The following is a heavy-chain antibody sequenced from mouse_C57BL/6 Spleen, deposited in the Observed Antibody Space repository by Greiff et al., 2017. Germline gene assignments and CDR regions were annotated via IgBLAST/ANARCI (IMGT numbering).Heavy chain of an antibody. CDR1: GYTFTSYT. J-gene: IGHJ3*01. V-gene: IGHV1-4*01. Sequence: QVQIQQSGAELARPGASVRMSCKASGYTFTSYTMNWVKQRPGQGLEWIGYINPSSGYTKYNQKFKDKATLTADKSSSTAYMQLSSLTSEDCAVYYCATPDSSCPFAYWGQGTLVTVSA. CDR2: INPSSGYT. D-gene: IGHD3-2*02. CDR3: ATPDSSCPFAY.